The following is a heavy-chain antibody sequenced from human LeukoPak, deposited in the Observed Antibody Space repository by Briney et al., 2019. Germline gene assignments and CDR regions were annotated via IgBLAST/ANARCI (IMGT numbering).Heavy chain of an antibody. V-gene: IGHV4-61*02. Sequence: PSETLSLTCTVSGGSTSSGSYYWSWIRQPAGKGLEWIGRIYTSGSTNYNPSLKSRVTISVDTSKNQFSLKLSSVTAADTAVYYCARGVAAAAGTPFDYWGQGTLVTVSS. D-gene: IGHD6-13*01. CDR1: GGSTSSGSYY. CDR3: ARGVAAAAGTPFDY. CDR2: IYTSGST. J-gene: IGHJ4*02.